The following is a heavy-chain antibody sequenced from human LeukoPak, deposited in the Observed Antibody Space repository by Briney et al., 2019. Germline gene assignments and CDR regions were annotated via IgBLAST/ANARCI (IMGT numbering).Heavy chain of an antibody. CDR1: GFTFSNFA. V-gene: IGHV3-23*01. CDR3: AKNSDISVYYSEGFVY. J-gene: IGHJ4*02. CDR2: ISGGGSAT. Sequence: GGSLRLSCAASGFTFSNFAMNWVRQAPGKGLEWVSAISGGGSATFYAASVKGRFTISRDNSKNTVFLQMNSLRAEDTAVYYCAKNSDISVYYSEGFVYWGQGTLATVSS. D-gene: IGHD3-22*01.